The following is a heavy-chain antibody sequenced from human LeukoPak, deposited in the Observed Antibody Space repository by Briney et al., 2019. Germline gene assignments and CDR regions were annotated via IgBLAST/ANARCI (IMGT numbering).Heavy chain of an antibody. V-gene: IGHV1-2*02. D-gene: IGHD3-3*01. CDR3: ARDTIFGVDTNYYYYGMDV. Sequence: ASVKVSCKASGYTFTGYYMHWVRQAPGQGLEWMGWINPNSGGTNYAQKFQGRVTMTRDTSISTAYMELSRLRSDDTAVYYCARDTIFGVDTNYYYYGMDVWGQGTTVTVSS. J-gene: IGHJ6*02. CDR1: GYTFTGYY. CDR2: INPNSGGT.